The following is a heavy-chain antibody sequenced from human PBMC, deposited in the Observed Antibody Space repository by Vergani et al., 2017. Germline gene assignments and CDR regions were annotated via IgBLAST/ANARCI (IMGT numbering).Heavy chain of an antibody. V-gene: IGHV3-23*01. J-gene: IGHJ6*03. Sequence: EVQLLESGGGLVQPGGSLRLSCAASGFTFSSYAMSWVRQAPGKGLEWVSAISGRGGSTYYADSVKGRFTISRDNSKNTLYLQMNSLRAEDTAVYYCATNHKYSGSYYPYYYYYMDVWGKGTTVTVSS. CDR2: ISGRGGST. CDR1: GFTFSSYA. CDR3: ATNHKYSGSYYPYYYYYMDV. D-gene: IGHD1-26*01.